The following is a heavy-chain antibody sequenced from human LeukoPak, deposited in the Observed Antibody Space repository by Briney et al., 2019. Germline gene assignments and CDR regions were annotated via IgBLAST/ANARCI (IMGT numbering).Heavy chain of an antibody. Sequence: SVKASCKASGGTFSSYAIIWVRQAPGQGLEWMGRIIPLFGTATYVQKFQGRVTITTDESTSTAYMELSSLRSEDTAVYYCARVDSSLTDAFDIWGQGTMVTVSS. D-gene: IGHD2-15*01. CDR2: IIPLFGTA. CDR1: GGTFSSYA. V-gene: IGHV1-69*05. CDR3: ARVDSSLTDAFDI. J-gene: IGHJ3*02.